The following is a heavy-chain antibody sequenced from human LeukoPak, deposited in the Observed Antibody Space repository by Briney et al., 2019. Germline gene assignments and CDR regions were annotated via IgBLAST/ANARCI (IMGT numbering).Heavy chain of an antibody. D-gene: IGHD2-2*01. CDR3: ARRYCSSTSCYYFDY. V-gene: IGHV1-2*02. J-gene: IGHJ4*02. CDR1: GYTFTDYY. CDR2: INANRGGS. Sequence: GASLKVSCKASGYTFTDYYMHWVQQTPGQGLDWIEWINANRGGSNYAQRLQGRVTMTRDTSITTAYMELSRLKSDDTAVYYCARRYCSSTSCYYFDYWGQGTLVTVSS.